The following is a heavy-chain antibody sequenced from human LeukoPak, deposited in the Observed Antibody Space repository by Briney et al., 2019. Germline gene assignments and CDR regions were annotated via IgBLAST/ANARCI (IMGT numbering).Heavy chain of an antibody. CDR3: ARVQPNYSHGSGYSVFDY. Sequence: GASVKVSCKASGYTFTGYYMHWVRQAPGHGLEWMGIINPSGDSTSYAQKFQGRVTMTSDKSTSTVYMELSSLRSEDTAVYFCARVQPNYSHGSGYSVFDYWGQGTLVTVSS. D-gene: IGHD3-22*01. V-gene: IGHV1-46*01. CDR1: GYTFTGYY. CDR2: INPSGDST. J-gene: IGHJ4*02.